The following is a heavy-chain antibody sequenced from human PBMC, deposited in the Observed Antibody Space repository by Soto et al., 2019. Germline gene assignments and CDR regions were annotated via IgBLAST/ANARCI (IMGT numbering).Heavy chain of an antibody. CDR3: AKTPVATVYFDY. V-gene: IGHV3-23*01. J-gene: IGHJ4*02. Sequence: VGSLRLSCAASGFTFSSYAMSWVRQAPGKGLEWVSAISGSGGSTYYADSVKGRFTISRDNSKNTLYLQMNSLRAEDTAVYYCAKTPVATVYFDYWGQGTLVTVSS. D-gene: IGHD5-12*01. CDR1: GFTFSSYA. CDR2: ISGSGGST.